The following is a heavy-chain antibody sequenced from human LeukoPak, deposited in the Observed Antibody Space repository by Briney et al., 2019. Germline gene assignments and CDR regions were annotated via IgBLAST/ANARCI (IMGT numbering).Heavy chain of an antibody. CDR3: ARGRSTTVVTDDY. J-gene: IGHJ4*02. CDR2: IIPIFGTA. Sequence: GASVKVSCKASGGTFSSYAISWVRQAPGQGLEWMGGIIPIFGTANYAQKFQGRVTITADESTSTAYMELRSLRSDDTAVYYCARGRSTTVVTDDYWGQGTLVTVSS. CDR1: GGTFSSYA. V-gene: IGHV1-69*13. D-gene: IGHD4-23*01.